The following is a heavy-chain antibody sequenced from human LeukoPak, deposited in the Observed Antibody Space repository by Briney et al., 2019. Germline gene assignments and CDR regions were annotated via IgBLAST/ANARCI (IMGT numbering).Heavy chain of an antibody. V-gene: IGHV3-30*03. Sequence: GGSLRLSCAASGFTFSSYGMHWVRQAPGKGLEWVAVISYDGSNKYYADSVKGRFTISRDNVKNSLYLQMNSLRAEDTAVYYCARAYGDLYFVYWGQGILVTVSS. D-gene: IGHD4-17*01. J-gene: IGHJ4*02. CDR3: ARAYGDLYFVY. CDR1: GFTFSSYG. CDR2: ISYDGSNK.